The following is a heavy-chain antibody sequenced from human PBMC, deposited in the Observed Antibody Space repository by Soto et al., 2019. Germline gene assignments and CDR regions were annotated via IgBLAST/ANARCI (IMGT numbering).Heavy chain of an antibody. J-gene: IGHJ4*02. D-gene: IGHD3-3*01. Sequence: EASVKVSCKASGGTFSSYAISWVRQAPGQGLEWMGGIIPIFGTANYAQKFQGRVTITADESTSTAYMELSSLRSEDTAVYYCASGYDFRFYYFDYWGQGTLVTVSS. CDR1: GGTFSSYA. CDR3: ASGYDFRFYYFDY. V-gene: IGHV1-69*13. CDR2: IIPIFGTA.